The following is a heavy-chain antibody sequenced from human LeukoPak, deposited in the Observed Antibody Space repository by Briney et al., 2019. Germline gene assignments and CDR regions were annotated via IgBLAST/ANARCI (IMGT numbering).Heavy chain of an antibody. V-gene: IGHV4-34*01. CDR3: AREGVVGAYGHFDY. J-gene: IGHJ4*02. CDR1: GXSFSGYY. Sequence: SETLSLTCAVYGXSFSGYYGSWIRQPPGKGLEWIGGINHSGSTNYNPSLKSRVTISVDTSKNQFSLKLSSVTAADTAVYYCAREGVVGAYGHFDYWGQGTLVTVSS. D-gene: IGHD2-15*01. CDR2: INHSGST.